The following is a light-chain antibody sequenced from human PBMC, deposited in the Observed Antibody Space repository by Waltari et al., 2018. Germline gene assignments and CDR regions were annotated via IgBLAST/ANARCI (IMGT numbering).Light chain of an antibody. CDR2: AAS. Sequence: DIQMTQSPSSVSASVGDRVTITCRASEDISIWLAWFQQKPGKAPNLLIYAASRLQSVVPSRFSGTGSGTDFTLTISSLLPEDVATYYCQQANSFAFGPGTKVDLK. CDR1: EDISIW. J-gene: IGKJ3*01. CDR3: QQANSFA. V-gene: IGKV1D-12*01.